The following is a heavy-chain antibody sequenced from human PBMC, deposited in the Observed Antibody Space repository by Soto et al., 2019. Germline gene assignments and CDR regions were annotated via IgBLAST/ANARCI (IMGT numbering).Heavy chain of an antibody. J-gene: IGHJ4*02. D-gene: IGHD3-16*02. CDR2: ISWNSGSI. CDR1: GFTFDDYA. Sequence: EVQLVESGGGLVQPGRSLRLSCAASGFTFDDYAMHWVRQAPGKGLEWVSGISWNSGSIGYADSVKGRFTISRDNAKNSLYLKMNSLRAEDTALYYCAKAHIRDGGITFGGVIVIPPDYWGQGTLVTVSS. V-gene: IGHV3-9*01. CDR3: AKAHIRDGGITFGGVIVIPPDY.